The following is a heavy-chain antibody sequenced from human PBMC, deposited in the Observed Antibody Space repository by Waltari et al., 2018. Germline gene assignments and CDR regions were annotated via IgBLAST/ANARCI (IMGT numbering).Heavy chain of an antibody. D-gene: IGHD6-13*01. J-gene: IGHJ4*02. CDR3: ARDGSWSYFDY. Sequence: VQLVESGGGVVQPGRSLRLSCAASGFTSSSYAMHWVRQAPGKGLEWVAVISYDGSNKYYADSVKGRFTISRDNSKNTLYLQMNSLRAEDTAVYYCARDGSWSYFDYWGQGTLVTVSS. V-gene: IGHV3-30*04. CDR1: GFTSSSYA. CDR2: ISYDGSNK.